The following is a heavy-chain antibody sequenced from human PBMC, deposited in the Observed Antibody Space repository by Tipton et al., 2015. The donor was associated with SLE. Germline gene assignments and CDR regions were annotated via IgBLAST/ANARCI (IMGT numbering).Heavy chain of an antibody. V-gene: IGHV4-39*07. CDR3: VRDGAGDLGAFDI. D-gene: IGHD2-21*02. Sequence: TLSLTCTVSGPSLSSSTYDWGWIRQPPGKGLEWIGSIYITGNTHYTPSLQSRVTISVDTSKNQVSLKLGSVTAADTALYYCVRDGAGDLGAFDIWGPGTLVTVSS. CDR2: IYITGNT. CDR1: GPSLSSSTYD. J-gene: IGHJ3*02.